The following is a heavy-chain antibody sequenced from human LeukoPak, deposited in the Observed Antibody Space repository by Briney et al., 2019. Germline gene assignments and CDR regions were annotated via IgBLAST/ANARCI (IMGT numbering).Heavy chain of an antibody. V-gene: IGHV4-39*01. Sequence: SETLSLTCTVSGGSISSSSYYWGWIRQPPGKGLEWIGSIYYSGSTYYNPSLKSRVTISVDTSKNQFSLKLSSVTAADTAVYYCASYPQWPVIDYWGQGTLVTVSS. CDR3: ASYPQWPVIDY. J-gene: IGHJ4*02. CDR1: GGSISSSSYY. CDR2: IYYSGST. D-gene: IGHD6-19*01.